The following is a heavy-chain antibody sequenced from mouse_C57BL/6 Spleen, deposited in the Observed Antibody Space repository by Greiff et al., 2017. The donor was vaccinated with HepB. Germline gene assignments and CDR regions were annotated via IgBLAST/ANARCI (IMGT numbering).Heavy chain of an antibody. V-gene: IGHV1-82*01. D-gene: IGHD2-3*01. CDR2: IYPGDGDT. CDR3: ARSIQGDGYFDY. Sequence: QVQLQQSGPELVKPGASVKISCKASGYAFSSSWMNWVKQRPGKGLEWIGRIYPGDGDTNYNGKFKGKATLTADKSSSTAYMQLSSLTSEDSAVYFCARSIQGDGYFDYWGQGTTLTVSS. CDR1: GYAFSSSW. J-gene: IGHJ2*01.